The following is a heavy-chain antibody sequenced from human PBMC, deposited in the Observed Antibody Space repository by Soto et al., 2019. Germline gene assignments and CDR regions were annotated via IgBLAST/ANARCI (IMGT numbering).Heavy chain of an antibody. Sequence: PSETLSLTCTFSCGSIISYYWSWIRQPPGKGLEWIGYIYYSGSTNYNPSLKSRVTISVDASKNQFSLKLSSVTAADTAVYYCARDVASDYDFWSGTNNWFDPWGQGTLVTVSS. D-gene: IGHD3-3*01. J-gene: IGHJ5*02. CDR2: IYYSGST. V-gene: IGHV4-59*01. CDR1: CGSIISYY. CDR3: ARDVASDYDFWSGTNNWFDP.